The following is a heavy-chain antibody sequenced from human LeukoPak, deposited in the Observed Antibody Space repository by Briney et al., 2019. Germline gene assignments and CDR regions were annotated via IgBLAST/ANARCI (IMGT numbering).Heavy chain of an antibody. Sequence: PGGSLRLSCAASGFTFSNAWMSWVRQAPGKGLEWVGRIKSKTDGGTTDYAAPVKGRFTISSDDSKNTLYLQMNSLKTEDTAVYYCTTDGVVVVPAAMPGDYWGQGTLVTVSS. CDR2: IKSKTDGGTT. CDR1: GFTFSNAW. D-gene: IGHD2-2*01. J-gene: IGHJ4*02. V-gene: IGHV3-15*01. CDR3: TTDGVVVVPAAMPGDY.